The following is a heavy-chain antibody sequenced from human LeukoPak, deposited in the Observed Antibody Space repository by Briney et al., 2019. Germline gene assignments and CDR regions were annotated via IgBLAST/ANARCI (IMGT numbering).Heavy chain of an antibody. Sequence: QSGGSLRLSCAASGFTFSSYAMSWVRQASGKGLEWVSAISGSGGSTYYADSVKGRFTISRDNSKNTLYLQMNSLRAEDTAVYYCAKDGGYYDSSGYHYFDYWGQGTLVTVSS. V-gene: IGHV3-23*01. CDR2: ISGSGGST. D-gene: IGHD3-22*01. J-gene: IGHJ4*02. CDR1: GFTFSSYA. CDR3: AKDGGYYDSSGYHYFDY.